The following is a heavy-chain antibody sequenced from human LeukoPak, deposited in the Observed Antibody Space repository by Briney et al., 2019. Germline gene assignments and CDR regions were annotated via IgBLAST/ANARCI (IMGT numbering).Heavy chain of an antibody. D-gene: IGHD2-2*02. V-gene: IGHV3-48*03. Sequence: PGGSLRLFCAASGFTFSSFEMNWGRQASGKGLGGVSYISSSGSTIYYADSVKGRFTISRDNAKNSLYLQMNSLRAEDTAVYYCARLDEWRLYDYWGQGTLVTVSS. CDR1: GFTFSSFE. CDR3: ARLDEWRLYDY. J-gene: IGHJ4*02. CDR2: ISSSGSTI.